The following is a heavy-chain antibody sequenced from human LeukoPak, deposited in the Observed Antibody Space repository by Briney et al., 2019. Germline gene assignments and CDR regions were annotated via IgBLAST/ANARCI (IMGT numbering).Heavy chain of an antibody. CDR2: FDPEDGET. CDR3: ARGDGYNSGLLYY. D-gene: IGHD5-24*01. Sequence: ASVKVSCKVSGYTLTELSMHWVRQAPGKGLERMGGFDPEDGETIYAQKFQGRVTMTEDTSTDTAYMELSSLRSVDTAVYYCARGDGYNSGLLYYWGQGTLVTVSS. J-gene: IGHJ4*02. CDR1: GYTLTELS. V-gene: IGHV1-24*01.